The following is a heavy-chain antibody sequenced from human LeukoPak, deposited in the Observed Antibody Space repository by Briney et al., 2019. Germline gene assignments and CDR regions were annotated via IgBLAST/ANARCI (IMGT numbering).Heavy chain of an antibody. CDR2: ISTNGGST. V-gene: IGHV3-64*04. Sequence: PGGSLRLSCSASGFTFSSYPMHWVRQAPGKGLEYVSAISTNGGSTYYADSVKGRFTISRDNSKNTLYLQMDSLRAEDTAVYYCAKEFYDILTGYPPGYWGQGTLVTVSS. J-gene: IGHJ4*02. CDR3: AKEFYDILTGYPPGY. D-gene: IGHD3-9*01. CDR1: GFTFSSYP.